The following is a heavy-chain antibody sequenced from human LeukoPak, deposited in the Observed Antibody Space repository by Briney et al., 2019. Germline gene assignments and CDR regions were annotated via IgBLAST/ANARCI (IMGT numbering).Heavy chain of an antibody. CDR2: ISSSSSYI. CDR3: ATPITTVVTPFTGRG. D-gene: IGHD4-23*01. V-gene: IGHV3-21*01. Sequence: GGSLRLSCAASGFTFSSYSMNWVRQAPGKGLEWASSISSSSSYIYYADSVKGRFTTSRDNAKNSLYLQMNSLRAEDTAVYYCATPITTVVTPFTGRGWGPGTLVTVSS. CDR1: GFTFSSYS. J-gene: IGHJ4*02.